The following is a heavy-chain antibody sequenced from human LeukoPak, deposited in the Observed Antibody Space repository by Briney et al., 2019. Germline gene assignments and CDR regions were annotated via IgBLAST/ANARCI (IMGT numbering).Heavy chain of an antibody. Sequence: PSETLSLTCTVSGGSTSSYYWSWIRQSPGKGLECIGYIYYSGSTNYNPSLKSRVTISVDTSKNQFSLKLSSVTAADTAVYYCARAVQLERPPPLIGYYYMDVWGKGTTVTVSS. J-gene: IGHJ6*03. CDR1: GGSTSSYY. CDR2: IYYSGST. CDR3: ARAVQLERPPPLIGYYYMDV. V-gene: IGHV4-59*01. D-gene: IGHD1-1*01.